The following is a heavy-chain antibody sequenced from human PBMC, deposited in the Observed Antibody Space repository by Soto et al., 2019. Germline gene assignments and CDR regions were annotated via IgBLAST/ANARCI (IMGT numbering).Heavy chain of an antibody. CDR3: ARERVVNYTDYYFDY. V-gene: IGHV3-21*01. J-gene: IGHJ4*01. D-gene: IGHD3-16*02. CDR1: GFDFYYYN. Sequence: GGSLRFSCAASGFDFYYYNMNWVRQAPGRGLEWVSSISGTGIDIHFADSVKGRFVISRDNAKTSLYLQMNSLRPEDTAVYYCARERVVNYTDYYFDYWGHGTLVTVS. CDR2: ISGTGIDI.